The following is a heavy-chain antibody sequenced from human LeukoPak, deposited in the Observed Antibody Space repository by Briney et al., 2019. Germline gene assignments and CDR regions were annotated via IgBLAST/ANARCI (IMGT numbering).Heavy chain of an antibody. CDR1: GFTFSSYA. CDR3: AKRAVGATTFVEYFQH. CDR2: IRGSGGST. Sequence: GGSLRLSCAASGFTFSSYAMSWVRQAPGKGLEWVSAIRGSGGSTYYADSVKGRFTISRDNSKNTLYLQMNSLRAEDTAVYYCAKRAVGATTFVEYFQHWGQGTLVTVSS. J-gene: IGHJ1*01. V-gene: IGHV3-23*01. D-gene: IGHD1-26*01.